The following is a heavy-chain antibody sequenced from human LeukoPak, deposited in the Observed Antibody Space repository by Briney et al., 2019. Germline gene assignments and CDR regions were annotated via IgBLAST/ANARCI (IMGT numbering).Heavy chain of an antibody. Sequence: GGSVRLSCAASGVTFSSYAMSWVRQAPGKGLEWVSAISGSGGSTYYADSVKGRFTISGDNSKNTLYLEMSSLRAEDTAVYYCPNRYYGTFHYWGQGTVVTVSS. CDR1: GVTFSSYA. J-gene: IGHJ4*02. CDR3: PNRYYGTFHY. CDR2: ISGSGGST. D-gene: IGHD2/OR15-2a*01. V-gene: IGHV3-23*01.